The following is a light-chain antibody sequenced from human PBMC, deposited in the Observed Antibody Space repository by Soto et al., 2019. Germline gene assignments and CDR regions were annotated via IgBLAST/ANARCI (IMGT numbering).Light chain of an antibody. CDR2: GAS. CDR1: QSVSSSY. CDR3: QQYGSSPSLP. Sequence: EIVLTQSPGTLSLSPGERATLSCRASQSVSSSYLAWYQQKPGQAPRLLIYGASSRATGIPDRFIGSGSGTDFTLTISRLEPEDFAVYYCQQYGSSPSLPFGGGTKVEIK. J-gene: IGKJ4*01. V-gene: IGKV3-20*01.